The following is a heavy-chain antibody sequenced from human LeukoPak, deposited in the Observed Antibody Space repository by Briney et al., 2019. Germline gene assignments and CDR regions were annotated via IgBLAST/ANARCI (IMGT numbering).Heavy chain of an antibody. CDR2: IYHSGST. V-gene: IGHV4-38-2*02. J-gene: IGHJ4*02. CDR3: ARGQLPYYYDSSGYCFDY. D-gene: IGHD3-22*01. CDR1: GGSISSYY. Sequence: SETLSLTCTVSGGSISSYYWGWIRQPPGKGLEWIGSIYHSGSTYYNPSLKSRVTISVDTSKNQFSLKLSSVTAADTAVYYCARGQLPYYYDSSGYCFDYWGQGTLVTVSS.